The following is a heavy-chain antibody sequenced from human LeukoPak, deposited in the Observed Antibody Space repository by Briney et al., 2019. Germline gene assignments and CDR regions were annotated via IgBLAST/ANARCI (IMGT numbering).Heavy chain of an antibody. D-gene: IGHD2-2*01. Sequence: SETLSLTCAVYGGSFSDYYWTWIRQPPGKGLEWIGEITQIESINYNPSLASRVTMSVDTSKNQFSLKMTSVTAADAAVYFCARRPKTVPAALHRSSFYMDVWGEGTTVTVSS. V-gene: IGHV4-34*01. J-gene: IGHJ6*03. CDR3: ARRPKTVPAALHRSSFYMDV. CDR2: ITQIESI. CDR1: GGSFSDYY.